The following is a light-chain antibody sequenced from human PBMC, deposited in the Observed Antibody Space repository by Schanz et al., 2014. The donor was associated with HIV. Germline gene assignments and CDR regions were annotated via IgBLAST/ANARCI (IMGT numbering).Light chain of an antibody. CDR3: QQYGSS. Sequence: EIVLTQSPGTLSLFPGERAALSCRASQTITSNFLAWYQQRPGQAPRLLIYGASNRATGVPDRFSGSGSGTDFILTISRLEPEDFAVYYCQQYGSSFGPGTKVDIK. CDR1: QTITSNF. CDR2: GAS. J-gene: IGKJ3*01. V-gene: IGKV3-20*01.